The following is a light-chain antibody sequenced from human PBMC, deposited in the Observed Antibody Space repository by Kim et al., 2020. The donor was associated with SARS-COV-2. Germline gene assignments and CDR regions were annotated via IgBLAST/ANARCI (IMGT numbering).Light chain of an antibody. J-gene: IGKJ1*01. CDR3: QQYSRSPAT. CDR1: QSVSSNY. CDR2: GAS. V-gene: IGKV3-20*01. Sequence: SPGERATLSSRASQSVSSNYLAWYQQKPGQAPRRLIYGASSRATGIPDRFSGSGSGTDFTLTITRLEPEDFAVYYCQQYSRSPATFGQGTKVDIK.